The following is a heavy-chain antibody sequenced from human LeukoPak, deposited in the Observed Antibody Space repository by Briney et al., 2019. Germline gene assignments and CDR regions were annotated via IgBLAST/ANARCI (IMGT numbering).Heavy chain of an antibody. Sequence: GSSVKVSCKASGGTFSSYAISWVRQAPGQGLEWMGRIIPILGIANYAQKFQGRVTITADKSTSTAYMELSSLRSEDTAVYYCAIPYCSSTSCYWSWFDPWGQGTLVTVSS. CDR3: AIPYCSSTSCYWSWFDP. CDR1: GGTFSSYA. V-gene: IGHV1-69*04. CDR2: IIPILGIA. D-gene: IGHD2-2*01. J-gene: IGHJ5*02.